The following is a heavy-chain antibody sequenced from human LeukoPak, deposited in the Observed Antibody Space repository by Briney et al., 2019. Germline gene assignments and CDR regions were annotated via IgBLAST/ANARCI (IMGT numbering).Heavy chain of an antibody. CDR3: ARVAAPGTYYFDS. CDR1: GFTFSDSY. D-gene: IGHD6-13*01. V-gene: IGHV3-11*05. J-gene: IGHJ4*02. CDR2: ISGTGIHT. Sequence: GGSLRLSCAASGFTFSDSYMSWIRQAPGNGLEWVAYISGTGIHTEYADSVKGRFTISRDNAKNSLFLLINSLRAEDTAVYFCARVAAPGTYYFDSWGQGTVVTVSS.